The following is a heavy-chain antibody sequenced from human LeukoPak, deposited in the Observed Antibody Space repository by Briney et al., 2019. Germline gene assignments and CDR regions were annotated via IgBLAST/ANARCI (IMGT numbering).Heavy chain of an antibody. J-gene: IGHJ4*02. CDR2: ISSSSSYI. D-gene: IGHD6-19*01. CDR1: GFTFSSYS. V-gene: IGHV3-21*01. CDR3: ARESESGWYYFDY. Sequence: MPGGSLRPSCAASGFTFSSYSMNWVRQAPGKGLEWVSSISSSSSYIYYADSVKGRFTISRDNAKNSLYLQMNSLRAEDTAVYYCARESESGWYYFDYWGQGTLVTVSS.